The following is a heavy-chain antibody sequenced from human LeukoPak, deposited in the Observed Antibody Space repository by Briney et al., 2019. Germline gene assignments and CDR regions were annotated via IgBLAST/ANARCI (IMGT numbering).Heavy chain of an antibody. CDR2: IIPIFGTA. CDR1: GGTFSSYA. CDR3: ARDQGEVPAAFDI. V-gene: IGHV1-69*13. D-gene: IGHD2-2*01. Sequence: SVKVSGKASGGTFSSYAISWVRQAPGQGLEWMGGIIPIFGTANYAQKFQGRVTITADESTSTAYMELSSLRSEDTAVYYCARDQGEVPAAFDIWGQGTMVTVSS. J-gene: IGHJ3*02.